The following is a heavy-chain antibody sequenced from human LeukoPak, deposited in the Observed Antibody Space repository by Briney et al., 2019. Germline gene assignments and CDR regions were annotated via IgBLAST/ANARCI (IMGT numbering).Heavy chain of an antibody. CDR1: GFTFDDYG. CDR3: ARDPYSGSYGDYYYYYMDV. D-gene: IGHD1-26*01. V-gene: IGHV3-20*04. J-gene: IGHJ6*03. Sequence: GGSLRLSCAASGFTFDDYGMSWVRQAPGKGLEWVSGINWNGGSTGYADSVKGRFTISRDNAKNSLYLQMNSLRAEDTAVYYCARDPYSGSYGDYYYYYMDVWGKGTTVTISS. CDR2: INWNGGST.